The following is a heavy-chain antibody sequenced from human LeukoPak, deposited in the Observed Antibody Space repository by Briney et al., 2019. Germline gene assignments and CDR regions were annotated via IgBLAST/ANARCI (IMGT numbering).Heavy chain of an antibody. CDR1: GFTFSTYT. V-gene: IGHV3-74*01. Sequence: GGSLRLSCAASGFTFSTYTIHWVRQVPGEGLMWVSRITNDGTSTTYADSVKGRFAISRDNAKDTLYLQMNSLRAEDTAVYYCARDGGGSSGYYWGLGYWGQGTLVTVSS. D-gene: IGHD3-22*01. J-gene: IGHJ4*02. CDR3: ARDGGGSSGYYWGLGY. CDR2: ITNDGTST.